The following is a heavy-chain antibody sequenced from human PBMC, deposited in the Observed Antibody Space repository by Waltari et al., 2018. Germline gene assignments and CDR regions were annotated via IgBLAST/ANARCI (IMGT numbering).Heavy chain of an antibody. Sequence: QVQLQESGPGLVKPSGTLSLTCAVSGGSISSSNWWSWVRQPPGKGLEWIGEIYHSGSTNYNPSLKSRVTISVDKSKNQFSLKLSSVTAADTAVYYCARGGRGWLQFHYYYYGMDVWGQGTTVTVSS. J-gene: IGHJ6*02. CDR3: ARGGRGWLQFHYYYYGMDV. CDR1: GGSISSSNW. D-gene: IGHD5-12*01. CDR2: IYHSGST. V-gene: IGHV4-4*02.